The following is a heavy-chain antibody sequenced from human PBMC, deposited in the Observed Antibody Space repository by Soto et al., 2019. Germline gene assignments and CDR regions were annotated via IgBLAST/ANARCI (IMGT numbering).Heavy chain of an antibody. J-gene: IGHJ4*02. D-gene: IGHD6-19*01. CDR2: INAGNGNT. Sequence: ASVKVSCKASGYTFTSYAMHWVRQAPGQRLEWMGWINAGNGNTKYSQKFQGRVTITRDTSISTAYVELSSLRSEDTAVYYCARERTVAGNDYWGQGTLVTVSS. CDR1: GYTFTSYA. V-gene: IGHV1-3*01. CDR3: ARERTVAGNDY.